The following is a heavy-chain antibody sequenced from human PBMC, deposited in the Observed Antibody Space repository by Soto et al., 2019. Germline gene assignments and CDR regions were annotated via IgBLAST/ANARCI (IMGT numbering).Heavy chain of an antibody. CDR3: SNDDYSSYPPNY. CDR2: ISGSGGGT. D-gene: IGHD4-4*01. V-gene: IGHV3-23*01. CDR1: GFTFSSYG. Sequence: GGSLRLSCAASGFTFSSYGVHWVRQAPGKGLEWVSTISGSGGGTYYADSVKGRFTISRDNSKNTLYLRMKSLRAEDTAVYYCSNDDYSSYPPNYPAQGTLVTVSS. J-gene: IGHJ4*02.